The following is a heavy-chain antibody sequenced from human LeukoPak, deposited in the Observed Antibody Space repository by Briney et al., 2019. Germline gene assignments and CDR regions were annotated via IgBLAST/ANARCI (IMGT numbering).Heavy chain of an antibody. D-gene: IGHD5-18*01. J-gene: IGHJ4*02. CDR2: INSDGSST. CDR3: ARGYIYGFES. Sequence: GGSLRLSCAASGFTISNYWMHWVHQAPGKGLVWVSRINSDGSSTTYADSVKGRFTLSRDNAKNTLYLQMNSLRAEDTAVYYCARGYIYGFESWGQGTLVTVSS. CDR1: GFTISNYW. V-gene: IGHV3-74*01.